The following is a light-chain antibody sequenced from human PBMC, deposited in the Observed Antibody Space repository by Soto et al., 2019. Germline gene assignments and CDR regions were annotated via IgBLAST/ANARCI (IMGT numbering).Light chain of an antibody. CDR1: SSNLGSNS. CDR3: GTWDNSLSAYV. V-gene: IGLV1-44*01. Sequence: QSVLTQPPSASGTPGQRVIISCSGSSSNLGSNSGNWYQQLPGTAPKLLIYNTYQRPLGVPDRFSGSKSGTSATLGITGLQTGDEADYYCGTWDNSLSAYVFGTGTKLTVL. CDR2: NTY. J-gene: IGLJ1*01.